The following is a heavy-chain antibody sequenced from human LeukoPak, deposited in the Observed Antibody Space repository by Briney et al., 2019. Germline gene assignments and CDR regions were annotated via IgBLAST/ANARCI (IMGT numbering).Heavy chain of an antibody. D-gene: IGHD6-6*01. CDR2: INHSGST. CDR3: ARGRLAARPHNFDY. J-gene: IGHJ4*02. Sequence: PSETLSLTCAVYGGSFSGYYWSWIRQPPGKGLEWIGEINHSGSTNYNPSLKSRVTISVDTSKNQFSLKLSSVTAADTAVYYCARGRLAARPHNFDYWGQGTLVTVSS. CDR1: GGSFSGYY. V-gene: IGHV4-34*01.